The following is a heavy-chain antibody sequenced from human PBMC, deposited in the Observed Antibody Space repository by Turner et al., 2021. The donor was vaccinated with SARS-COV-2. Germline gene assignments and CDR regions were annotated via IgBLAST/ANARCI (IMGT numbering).Heavy chain of an antibody. CDR2: IYYSGST. Sequence: QLQLQESGPGLVKPSETLSLSCTVSGGSRSSSSYYWGWLRQPPGKGLEWIGSIYYSGSTYYNPSLKSRVTISVDTSKNQFSLQLSSVTAADTAVYYCAGEEVVFRASHTLYYYGMDVWGQGTTVTVSS. J-gene: IGHJ6*02. D-gene: IGHD3-22*01. CDR1: GGSRSSSSYY. V-gene: IGHV4-39*01. CDR3: AGEEVVFRASHTLYYYGMDV.